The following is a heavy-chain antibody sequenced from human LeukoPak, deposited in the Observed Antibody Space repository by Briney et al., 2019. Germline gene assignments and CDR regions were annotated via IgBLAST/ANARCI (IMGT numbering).Heavy chain of an antibody. Sequence: GGSLRLSCAGSGFTFGSYWMSWVRQAPGKGLEWVANIKQDGSEKYYVDSVEGRFTISRDNAKNSLYLQMNNLRGEDTAVYYCARGYSGWQAGPDYWGQGTLVTVSS. CDR3: ARGYSGWQAGPDY. CDR2: IKQDGSEK. V-gene: IGHV3-7*01. CDR1: GFTFGSYW. D-gene: IGHD6-19*01. J-gene: IGHJ4*02.